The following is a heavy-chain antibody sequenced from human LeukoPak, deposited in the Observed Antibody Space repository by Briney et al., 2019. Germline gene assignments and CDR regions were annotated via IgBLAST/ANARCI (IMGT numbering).Heavy chain of an antibody. CDR1: GYTFTSYG. D-gene: IGHD6-19*01. Sequence: ASVKVSCKASGYTFTSYGISWVRQASGQGLEWMGWISAYNGNTNYAQKLQGRVTMTTDTSTSTAYMELRSLRSDDTAVYYCARAGEQSLVRAYYFDYWGQGTLVTVSS. J-gene: IGHJ4*02. CDR2: ISAYNGNT. CDR3: ARAGEQSLVRAYYFDY. V-gene: IGHV1-18*01.